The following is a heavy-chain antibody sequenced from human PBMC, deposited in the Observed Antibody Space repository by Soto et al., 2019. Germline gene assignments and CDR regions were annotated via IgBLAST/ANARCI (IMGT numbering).Heavy chain of an antibody. V-gene: IGHV3-30*18. D-gene: IGHD2-8*01. CDR3: AKASQDIVLMVYAISGWYFVL. CDR1: GFTFSSYG. J-gene: IGHJ2*01. Sequence: QVQLVESGGGVVQPGRSLRLSCAASGFTFSSYGMHWVRQAPGKGLEWVAVISYDGSNKYYADSVKGRFTISRDNSKNMMYLKKNSLRAEDTDVYYCAKASQDIVLMVYAISGWYFVLWGRGTLVTVSS. CDR2: ISYDGSNK.